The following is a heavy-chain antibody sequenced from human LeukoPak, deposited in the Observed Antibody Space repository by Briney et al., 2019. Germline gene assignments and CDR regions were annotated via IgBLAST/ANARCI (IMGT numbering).Heavy chain of an antibody. Sequence: GGSLRLSCAASGFTFSTYAMHWVRQAPGKGLEWVAVISYDGSNKYYADSVKGRFTISRDNSKNTLYLQMNSLRAEDTAVYYCARAGIAAVSILYAFDIWGQGTMVTVSS. CDR2: ISYDGSNK. V-gene: IGHV3-30-3*01. J-gene: IGHJ3*02. D-gene: IGHD6-13*01. CDR1: GFTFSTYA. CDR3: ARAGIAAVSILYAFDI.